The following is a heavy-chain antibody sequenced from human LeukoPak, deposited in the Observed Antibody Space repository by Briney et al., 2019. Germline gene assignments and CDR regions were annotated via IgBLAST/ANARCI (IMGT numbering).Heavy chain of an antibody. D-gene: IGHD2-15*01. Sequence: GASVKVSCKASGYTFTSYDINWVRQATGQGLEWMGWMNPNSGNTGYAQKFQGRVTMTRNTSISTAYMELNSLRAEDTAVYYCARVLRYCSGGNCYSGGLGYMDVWGKGTTVTISS. CDR2: MNPNSGNT. V-gene: IGHV1-8*01. J-gene: IGHJ6*03. CDR3: ARVLRYCSGGNCYSGGLGYMDV. CDR1: GYTFTSYD.